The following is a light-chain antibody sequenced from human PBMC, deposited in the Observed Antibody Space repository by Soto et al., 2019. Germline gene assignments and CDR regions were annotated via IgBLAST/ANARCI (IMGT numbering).Light chain of an antibody. J-gene: IGKJ1*01. CDR3: QQYATSPQT. CDR2: EAS. CDR1: QSITGRY. Sequence: ETVLTQSPGSLSLSPGEGATLSCTASQSITGRYLAWYQQRPGQAPRLLIYEASSRATGIPDRFGGSGSGTDFTLTISRLEPEDFAVYYCQQYATSPQTFGQGTKVDIK. V-gene: IGKV3-20*01.